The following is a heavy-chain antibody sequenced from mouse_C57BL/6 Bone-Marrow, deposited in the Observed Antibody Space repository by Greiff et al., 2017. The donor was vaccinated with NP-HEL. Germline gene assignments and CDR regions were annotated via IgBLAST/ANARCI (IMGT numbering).Heavy chain of an antibody. V-gene: IGHV1-81*01. CDR3: ARSGLRRPYWYFDV. J-gene: IGHJ1*03. CDR1: GYTFTSYG. D-gene: IGHD2-4*01. Sequence: QVQLQQSGAELARPGASVKLSCKASGYTFTSYGISWVKQRPGQGLEWIGEIYPRSGNTYYNEKFKGKATLTADKSSSTAYMELRSLTSEDSAVYFCARSGLRRPYWYFDVWGTGTTVTVSS. CDR2: IYPRSGNT.